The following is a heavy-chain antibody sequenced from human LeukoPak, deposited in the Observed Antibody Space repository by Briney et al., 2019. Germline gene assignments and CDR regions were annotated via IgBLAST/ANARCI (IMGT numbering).Heavy chain of an antibody. V-gene: IGHV3-21*01. CDR3: ARDRGQTVPDALDV. D-gene: IGHD2-21*02. CDR1: GFTFSSYS. Sequence: TGGSLRLSCAASGFTFSSYSMNWVRQAPGKGLEWVSSISSSSSYIYYADSVKGRFTISRDNAKNSLYLQMNSLRAEDTAVYYCARDRGQTVPDALDVWGQGTMVTVSS. J-gene: IGHJ3*01. CDR2: ISSSSSYI.